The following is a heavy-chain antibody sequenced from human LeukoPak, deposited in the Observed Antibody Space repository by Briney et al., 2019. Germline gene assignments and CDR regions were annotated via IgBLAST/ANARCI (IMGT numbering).Heavy chain of an antibody. CDR1: GFTFSSYA. CDR3: AKDVRVGEYYGSGSYFDY. Sequence: PGGSLRLSCAASGFTFSSYAMSWVRQAPGKGPEWVSIISASGGSTYYADSVKGRFTISRDKSKNYLQMNSLRGDDTAIYYCAKDVRVGEYYGSGSYFDYWGQGTLVTVSS. D-gene: IGHD3-10*01. J-gene: IGHJ4*02. CDR2: ISASGGST. V-gene: IGHV3-23*01.